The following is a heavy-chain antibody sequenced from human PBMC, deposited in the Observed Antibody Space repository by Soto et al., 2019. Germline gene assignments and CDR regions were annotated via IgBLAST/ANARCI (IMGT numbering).Heavy chain of an antibody. D-gene: IGHD6-19*01. Sequence: GGSLRLSCVASGFTFSSHWMHWVRQAPGKGLVWVSRINSDGSSTSYADSVKGRFTISRDNAKNTLYLQMNSLRAEDTAVYYCARESLRSSGWYYFDYWGQGTLVTVSS. V-gene: IGHV3-74*01. CDR1: GFTFSSHW. J-gene: IGHJ4*02. CDR3: ARESLRSSGWYYFDY. CDR2: INSDGSST.